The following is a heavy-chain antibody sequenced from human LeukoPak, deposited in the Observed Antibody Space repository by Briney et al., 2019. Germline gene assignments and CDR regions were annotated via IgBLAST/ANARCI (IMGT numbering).Heavy chain of an antibody. CDR2: INAGNGST. CDR1: GYTFTSYA. V-gene: IGHV1-3*01. D-gene: IGHD2-2*01. CDR3: AGGRRIHPEVYCSSTSCYDDFDY. J-gene: IGHJ4*02. Sequence: ASVKVSCKASGYTFTSYAMHWVRQAPGQRLEWMGWINAGNGSTKYSQKFQGRVTITRDTSASTAYMELSSLRSEDTAVYYCAGGRRIHPEVYCSSTSCYDDFDYWGQGTLVTVSS.